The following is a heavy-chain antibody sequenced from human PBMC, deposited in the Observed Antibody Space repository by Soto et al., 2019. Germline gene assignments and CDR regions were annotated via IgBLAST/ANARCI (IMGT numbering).Heavy chain of an antibody. Sequence: PGGSLRLSCAASGFTFSSYAMHWVRQAPGKGLEWVAVISYDGSNKYYADSVKGRFTISRDNSKNTLYLQMNSLRAEDTAVYYCARDRKEYYYYYGMDVWGQGTTVTVPS. J-gene: IGHJ6*02. CDR2: ISYDGSNK. CDR3: ARDRKEYYYYYGMDV. CDR1: GFTFSSYA. V-gene: IGHV3-30-3*01.